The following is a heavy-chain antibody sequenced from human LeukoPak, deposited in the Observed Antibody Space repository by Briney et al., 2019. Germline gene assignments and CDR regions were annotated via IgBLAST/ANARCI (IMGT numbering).Heavy chain of an antibody. CDR2: INHSGST. D-gene: IGHD4-17*01. CDR1: GGSFSGYY. CDR3: ARGPTTVTRAFDY. J-gene: IGHJ4*02. Sequence: SETLSLTCAVHGGSFSGYYWSWIRQPPEKGLEWIGEINHSGSTNQNPSLKSRVTMSVDTSKNQFSLNLSSVTAADTAVYYCARGPTTVTRAFDYWGQGALVTVSS. V-gene: IGHV4-34*01.